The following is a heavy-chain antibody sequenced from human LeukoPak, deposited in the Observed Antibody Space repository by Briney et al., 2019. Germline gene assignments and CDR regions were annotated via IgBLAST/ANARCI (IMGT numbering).Heavy chain of an antibody. J-gene: IGHJ4*02. V-gene: IGHV4-30-4*08. CDR1: GGSISSGDYY. CDR3: ARLKDWDYWTRTLDY. Sequence: SETLSLTCTVSGGSISSGDYYWSWIRQPPGKGLEWVGYIYYSGSTYYNPSLKSRVTISVDTSKNQFSLKLSSVTAADTAVYYCARLKDWDYWTRTLDYWGQGTLVTVSS. D-gene: IGHD1-7*01. CDR2: IYYSGST.